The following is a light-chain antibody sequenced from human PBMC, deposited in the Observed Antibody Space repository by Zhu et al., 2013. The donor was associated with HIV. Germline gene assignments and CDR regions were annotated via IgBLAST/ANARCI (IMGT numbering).Light chain of an antibody. CDR1: SSDVGGYDY. Sequence: QSALTQPASVSGSPGQSISISCTGTSSDVGGYDYVSWYQQHPGQVPKLIIYEVSNRPSGVPDRFSGSKSGNTASLTVSGLQAEDEADYYCSSYAGSNIDVVFGGGTKVTVL. J-gene: IGLJ2*01. V-gene: IGLV2-8*01. CDR3: SSYAGSNIDVV. CDR2: EVS.